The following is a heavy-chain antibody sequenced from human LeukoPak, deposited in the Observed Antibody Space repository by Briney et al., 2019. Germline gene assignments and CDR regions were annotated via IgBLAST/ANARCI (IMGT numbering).Heavy chain of an antibody. D-gene: IGHD3-10*01. CDR3: ARSITMVRGVIAAIDY. CDR1: GYTFTGYC. Sequence: GASVKVSCKASGYTFTGYCMHWVRQAPGQGLEWMGRINPNSGGTNYAQKFQGRVTMTRDTSISTAYMELSRLRSDDTAVYYCARSITMVRGVIAAIDYWGQGTLVTVSS. V-gene: IGHV1-2*06. CDR2: INPNSGGT. J-gene: IGHJ4*02.